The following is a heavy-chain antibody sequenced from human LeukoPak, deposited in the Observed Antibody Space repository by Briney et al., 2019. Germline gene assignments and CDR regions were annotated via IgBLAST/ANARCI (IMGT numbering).Heavy chain of an antibody. CDR3: ARESLLTGYPGGETDY. J-gene: IGHJ4*02. CDR1: RFTFNSYA. CDR2: IGGSNGIT. Sequence: GGSLRLSCAASRFTFNSYAMSWVRQAPGKGLEWVSVIGGSNGITFYVGSVKGRFTISRDNSKDTLYLQMNSLRAEDTAVYYCARESLLTGYPGGETDYWGQGTLVTVSS. V-gene: IGHV3-23*01. D-gene: IGHD3-9*01.